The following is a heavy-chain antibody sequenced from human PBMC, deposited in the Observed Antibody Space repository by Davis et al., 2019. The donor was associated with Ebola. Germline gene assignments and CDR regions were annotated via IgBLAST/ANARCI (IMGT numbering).Heavy chain of an antibody. V-gene: IGHV3-73*01. D-gene: IGHD6-19*01. J-gene: IGHJ6*02. CDR2: IRTTAYNYAT. CDR3: TTRLAVAGTDYYYGMDV. CDR1: GFTFSGSS. Sequence: GGSLRLSCAASGFTFSGSSMQWVRKAPGKGLEWVGRIRTTAYNYATAYAASVKGRFTISRDDSKNTAYLQMNSLKTEDTAVYYCTTRLAVAGTDYYYGMDVWGQGTTVTVSS.